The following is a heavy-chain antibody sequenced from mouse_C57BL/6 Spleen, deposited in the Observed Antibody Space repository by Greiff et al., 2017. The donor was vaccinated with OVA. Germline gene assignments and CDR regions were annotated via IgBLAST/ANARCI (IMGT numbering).Heavy chain of an antibody. Sequence: QVQLQQPGAELVKPGASVKMSCKASGYTFTSYWITWVKQRPGQGLEWIGDIYPGSGSTNYNEKFKSKATLTVDTSSSTAYMQLSSLTSEDSAVYYCARNLEGYSNYGDAMDYWGQGTSVTVSS. D-gene: IGHD2-5*01. CDR3: ARNLEGYSNYGDAMDY. J-gene: IGHJ4*01. V-gene: IGHV1-55*01. CDR2: IYPGSGST. CDR1: GYTFTSYW.